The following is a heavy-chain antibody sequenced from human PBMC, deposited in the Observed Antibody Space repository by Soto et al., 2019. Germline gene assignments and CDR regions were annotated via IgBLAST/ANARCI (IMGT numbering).Heavy chain of an antibody. J-gene: IGHJ4*02. CDR2: IWYDGSNK. CDR1: GFTFSSYG. V-gene: IGHV3-33*01. D-gene: IGHD3-22*01. CDR3: AGDADSRGYYTLSHCFDC. Sequence: QVQLVESGGGVVQPGRSLRLSCAASGFTFSSYGMHWVRQAPGKGLEWVAVIWYDGSNKYYADSVKGRFTISRDSSKNRLDLKMNSMRAEDTAVYYCAGDADSRGYYTLSHCFDCWGRGTLVTVSS.